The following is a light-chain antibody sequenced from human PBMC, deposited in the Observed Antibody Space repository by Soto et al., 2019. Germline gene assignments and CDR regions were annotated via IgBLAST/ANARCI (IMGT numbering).Light chain of an antibody. V-gene: IGKV3-15*01. CDR3: QQYNNWPPIT. CDR2: GAS. CDR1: QSVRSN. J-gene: IGKJ5*01. Sequence: EIVLTQSPGTLSLSPGERATLFCRASQSVRSNYLAWYQQKPGQAPRLLIYGASTRATGIPARFSGSGSGTGFTLTISSLQSEDFAVYFCQQYNNWPPITFGQGTRLEIK.